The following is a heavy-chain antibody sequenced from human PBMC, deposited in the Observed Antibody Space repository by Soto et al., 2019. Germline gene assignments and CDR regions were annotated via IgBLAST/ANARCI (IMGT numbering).Heavy chain of an antibody. V-gene: IGHV3-23*01. CDR3: AKDLVNCSSTSCYAYYFDY. D-gene: IGHD2-2*01. CDR1: GFTFSSYA. CDR2: ISGSGGST. J-gene: IGHJ4*02. Sequence: PGGSLRLSCAASGFTFSSYAMSWVRQAPGKGLEWVSAISGSGGSTYYADSVKGRFTISRDNSKNTLYLQMNSLRAEDTAVYYCAKDLVNCSSTSCYAYYFDYWGQGTLVTVSS.